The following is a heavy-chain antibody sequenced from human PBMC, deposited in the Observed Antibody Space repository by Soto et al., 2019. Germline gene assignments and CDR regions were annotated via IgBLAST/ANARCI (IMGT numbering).Heavy chain of an antibody. CDR1: GGSISSSSYY. CDR2: IYYSGST. V-gene: IGHV4-39*01. CDR3: ARYCSGGSCYSGRYRYGMDV. Sequence: SETLSLTCTVSGGSISSSSYYWGWIRQPPGKGLEWIGSIYYSGSTYYNPSLKGRVTISVDTSKNQFSLKLSSVTAADTAVYYCARYCSGGSCYSGRYRYGMDVWGQGTTVTVSS. J-gene: IGHJ6*02. D-gene: IGHD2-15*01.